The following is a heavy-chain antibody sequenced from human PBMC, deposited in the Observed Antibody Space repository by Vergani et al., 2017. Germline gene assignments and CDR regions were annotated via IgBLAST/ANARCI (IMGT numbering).Heavy chain of an antibody. Sequence: QVQLVQSGSELKKPGASVKVSCKASGYTLSRYSIYWVRQAPGQGLEWMGWINTNTGNPAYAQGFRGRFVFSLDTSVNTAYLQINNLKSDDTAVYYCARDPRGYGGDPEDYYYGMDVWAQGTTVTVSS. J-gene: IGHJ6*02. CDR2: INTNTGNP. CDR1: GYTLSRYS. CDR3: ARDPRGYGGDPEDYYYGMDV. V-gene: IGHV7-4-1*02. D-gene: IGHD2-21*02.